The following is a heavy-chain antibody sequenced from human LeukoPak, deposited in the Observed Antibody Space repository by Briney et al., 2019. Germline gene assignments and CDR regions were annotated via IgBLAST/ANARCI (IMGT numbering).Heavy chain of an antibody. CDR2: INPNSGGT. D-gene: IGHD1-14*01. V-gene: IGHV1-2*02. Sequence: ASVKVSCKASGYTFTGYYMHWVRQAPGQGLEWMGWINPNSGGTNYAQKFQGRVTMTRDTSISTAYMELRSLRSDDTAVYYCARDRLPENGEFDYWGQGTLVTVSS. CDR3: ARDRLPENGEFDY. J-gene: IGHJ4*02. CDR1: GYTFTGYY.